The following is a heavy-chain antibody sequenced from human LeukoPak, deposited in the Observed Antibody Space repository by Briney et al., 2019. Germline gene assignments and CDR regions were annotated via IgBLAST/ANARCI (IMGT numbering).Heavy chain of an antibody. CDR2: INSDGSKT. CDR3: ARGCEGDYYDISGYCFDY. CDR1: GFTFSSYG. V-gene: IGHV3-74*01. D-gene: IGHD3-22*01. J-gene: IGHJ4*02. Sequence: PGRSLRLSCAASGFTFSSYGMHWVRQAPGKGLVWVSRINSDGSKTNYADSVKGRFIISRDNAKNTLYLQMNSLRAEDTAVYYCARGCEGDYYDISGYCFDYWGQGTLVTVSS.